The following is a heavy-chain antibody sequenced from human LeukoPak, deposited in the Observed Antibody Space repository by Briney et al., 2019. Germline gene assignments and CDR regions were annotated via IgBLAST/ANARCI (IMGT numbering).Heavy chain of an antibody. CDR3: ARGLYDSSGYSDAFDI. D-gene: IGHD3-22*01. V-gene: IGHV4-39*07. Sequence: PSETLSLTCTVSGGSISSSSYYWGWIRQPPGKGLEWIGSIYYSGSTYYNPSLKSRVTISVDTSKNQFSLKLSSVTAADTAVYYCARGLYDSSGYSDAFDIWGQGTMVTVSS. CDR1: GGSISSSSYY. J-gene: IGHJ3*02. CDR2: IYYSGST.